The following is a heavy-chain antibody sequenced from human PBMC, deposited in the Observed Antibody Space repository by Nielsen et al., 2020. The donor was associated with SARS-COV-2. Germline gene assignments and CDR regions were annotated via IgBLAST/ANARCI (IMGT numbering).Heavy chain of an antibody. Sequence: SETLSLTCAVYGGSFSGYYWSWIRQPPGKGLEWIGEINHSGSTNYNPSLKSRVTISVDTSKNQFSLKLSSVTAADTAVYYCARHHYVTFFGVVIIGWFDPWGQGTLVTVSS. CDR2: INHSGST. D-gene: IGHD3-3*01. V-gene: IGHV4-34*01. J-gene: IGHJ5*02. CDR1: GGSFSGYY. CDR3: ARHHYVTFFGVVIIGWFDP.